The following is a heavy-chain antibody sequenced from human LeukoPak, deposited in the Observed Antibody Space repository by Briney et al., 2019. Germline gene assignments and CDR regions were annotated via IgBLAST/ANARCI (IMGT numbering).Heavy chain of an antibody. Sequence: AETLSLTCTVSGASISTSYWYWIRQPPGKGLEWIGYIHYSGDINYNPSLKSRVTISAYTSKNQLSLKMSSVSAADTAVYSCARVGCSGGSCYPDYWGQGTLVTVSS. D-gene: IGHD2-15*01. V-gene: IGHV4-59*01. CDR3: ARVGCSGGSCYPDY. CDR2: IHYSGDI. CDR1: GASISTSY. J-gene: IGHJ4*02.